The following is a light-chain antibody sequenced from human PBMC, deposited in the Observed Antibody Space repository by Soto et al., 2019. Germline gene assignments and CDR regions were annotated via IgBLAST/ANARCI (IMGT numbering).Light chain of an antibody. CDR1: QRVSSGY. J-gene: IGKJ1*01. CDR3: QQYASSPPLT. Sequence: EIVLTQSPGTLSLSPGERATLSCRASQRVSSGYLGWYQQRPGQAPRLLLYGASNRAAGIPDRFSGRGSETDFTLTISRLEPEDFAVYYCQQYASSPPLTFGRGTKVEIK. CDR2: GAS. V-gene: IGKV3-20*01.